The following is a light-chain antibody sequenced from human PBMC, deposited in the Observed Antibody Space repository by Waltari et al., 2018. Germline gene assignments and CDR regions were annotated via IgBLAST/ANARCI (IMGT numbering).Light chain of an antibody. V-gene: IGLV1-44*01. CDR3: AAWDDSLRVL. CDR1: NPNLGRNT. J-gene: IGLJ2*01. CDR2: SNN. Sequence: QSVLPQPPSASGTPGQRVTIPCSGSNPNLGRNTLTWYQQLPGTAPNLLIYSNNQRPSGVPDRFSGSKSGTSASLAISGLQSEDEAEYYCAAWDDSLRVLFGGGTKLTVL.